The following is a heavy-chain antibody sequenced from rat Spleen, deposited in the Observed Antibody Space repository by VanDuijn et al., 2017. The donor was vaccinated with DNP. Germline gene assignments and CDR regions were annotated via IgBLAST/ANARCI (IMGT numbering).Heavy chain of an antibody. CDR1: GFTFSDFP. CDR2: ISGVGGNT. J-gene: IGHJ2*01. V-gene: IGHV5S13*01. D-gene: IGHD1-12*01. CDR3: ARHVGHFDY. Sequence: EVQLVESGGGLVQPGGSLKLSCAASGFTFSDFPMAWVRQTPTKGLEWFATISGVGGNTYYRDSVKGRFTISRDNAKNTQYLQMDSLRSEETATYHCARHVGHFDYWGQGVMVTVSS.